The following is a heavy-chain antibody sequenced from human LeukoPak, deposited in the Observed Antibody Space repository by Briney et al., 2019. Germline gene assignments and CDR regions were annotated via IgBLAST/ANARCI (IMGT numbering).Heavy chain of an antibody. Sequence: GGSLRLSCAASGFTFSSYSMNWVRQAPGKGLEWVSSISSSSNYIYYADSMKGRFTISRDNAKNSLYLQMNSLTAEDTAVYYCTRARDSRQYYFDSWGQGTLVTVSS. D-gene: IGHD4-11*01. J-gene: IGHJ4*02. V-gene: IGHV3-21*01. CDR2: ISSSSNYI. CDR3: TRARDSRQYYFDS. CDR1: GFTFSSYS.